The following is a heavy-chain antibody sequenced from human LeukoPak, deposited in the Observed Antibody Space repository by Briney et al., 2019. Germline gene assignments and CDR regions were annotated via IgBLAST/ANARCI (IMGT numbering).Heavy chain of an antibody. D-gene: IGHD2/OR15-2a*01. J-gene: IGHJ4*02. Sequence: GGSLRLSCAASGFTFSNYAMSWVRQAPGKGLEWVSTINDRGIATYYADSVKGRFTISRDISLHLQMNSLRAEDTAVYYCVRNNNNDYWGQGTLVTVSS. CDR1: GFTFSNYA. CDR2: INDRGIAT. V-gene: IGHV3-23*01. CDR3: VRNNNNDY.